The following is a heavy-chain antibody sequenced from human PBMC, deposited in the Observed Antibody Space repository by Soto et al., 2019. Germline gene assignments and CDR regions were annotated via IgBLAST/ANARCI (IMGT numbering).Heavy chain of an antibody. Sequence: QPVGSLGLSCAVSGFTFSSYAMSWVRQAPGKGLEWVSAISGSGGSTYYADSVKGRFTISRDNSKNTLYLQMNSLRAEDTAVYYCAKDPTYYYDSSGYSDGSQNWYFDLWGRGTLVTVSS. V-gene: IGHV3-23*01. CDR2: ISGSGGST. D-gene: IGHD3-22*01. CDR1: GFTFSSYA. CDR3: AKDPTYYYDSSGYSDGSQNWYFDL. J-gene: IGHJ2*01.